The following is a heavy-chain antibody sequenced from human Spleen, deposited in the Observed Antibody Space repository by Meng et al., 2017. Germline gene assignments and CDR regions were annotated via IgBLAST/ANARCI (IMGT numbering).Heavy chain of an antibody. CDR2: IKPQSGDT. D-gene: IGHD6-13*01. V-gene: IGHV1-2*06. Sequence: QGQLAQSGAWLKKPGASVRVSCKSSGYTFTPYYIHWVRQAPGQGLEWMGHIKPQSGDTLYAQKFQGRVSMTRDTSISTAYVELSGLTSDDTAIYYCVRDENISAAGYLFGDYWGHGTLVTVSS. CDR1: GYTFTPYY. J-gene: IGHJ4*01. CDR3: VRDENISAAGYLFGDY.